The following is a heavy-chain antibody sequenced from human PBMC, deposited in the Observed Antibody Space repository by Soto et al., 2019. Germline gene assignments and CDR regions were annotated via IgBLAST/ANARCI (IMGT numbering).Heavy chain of an antibody. CDR3: ARAVAGTRYFDY. Sequence: QVQLVQSGAEVKKPGASVKVSCKASGYTFTGYYMHWVRQAPGQGLEWMGWINPNSGGTNYAQKLQGWVTMTRDTSISTAYMELSRLRSDDTAVYYCARAVAGTRYFDYWGQGTLVTVSS. V-gene: IGHV1-2*04. CDR2: INPNSGGT. J-gene: IGHJ4*02. D-gene: IGHD6-19*01. CDR1: GYTFTGYY.